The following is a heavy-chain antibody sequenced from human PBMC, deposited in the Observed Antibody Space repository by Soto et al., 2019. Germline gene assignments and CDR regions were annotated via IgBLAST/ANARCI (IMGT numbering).Heavy chain of an antibody. J-gene: IGHJ6*02. V-gene: IGHV4-31*03. Sequence: SETLSLTCTVTGGSMTSGDQYWTWIRHRPGEGLEWLGYINHRGSLYYNPSLKSRVSMSVDTSKNQFSLNLSSVTAADAAVYYCARELPQRQGRNMDVWGQGTTVTVSS. D-gene: IGHD1-1*01. CDR1: GGSMTSGDQY. CDR2: INHRGSL. CDR3: ARELPQRQGRNMDV.